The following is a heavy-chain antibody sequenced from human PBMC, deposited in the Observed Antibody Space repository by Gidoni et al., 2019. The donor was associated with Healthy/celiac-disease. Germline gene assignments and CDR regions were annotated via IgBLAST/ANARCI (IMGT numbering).Heavy chain of an antibody. V-gene: IGHV4-59*01. Sequence: QEQLKESGPGLVRRSGTLSMTCTVGGGAMNSFVWDWIRQKPGEGLAWLGNIDYSGTTTYSPSLQNRVTITLETSITPFSRWLTSVTAADTAVYYFASETPAGFWSGQKSMDVWGQGASATVSS. CDR2: IDYSGTT. CDR1: GGAMNSFV. D-gene: IGHD3-3*01. CDR3: ASETPAGFWSGQKSMDV. J-gene: IGHJ6*02.